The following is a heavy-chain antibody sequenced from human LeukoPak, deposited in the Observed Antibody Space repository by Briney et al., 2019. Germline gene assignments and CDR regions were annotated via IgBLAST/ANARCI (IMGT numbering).Heavy chain of an antibody. CDR2: IYSGGST. CDR3: ARGGGSYRLSSHFADYYYMDV. D-gene: IGHD1-26*01. Sequence: PGGSLRLSCAASGFTVSSNYMSWVRQAPGKGLEWVSVIYSGGSTYYADSVKGRFTISRDNSKNTLYLQMNSLRAEDTAVYYCARGGGSYRLSSHFADYYYMDVWGKGTTVTVSS. CDR1: GFTVSSNY. V-gene: IGHV3-53*01. J-gene: IGHJ6*03.